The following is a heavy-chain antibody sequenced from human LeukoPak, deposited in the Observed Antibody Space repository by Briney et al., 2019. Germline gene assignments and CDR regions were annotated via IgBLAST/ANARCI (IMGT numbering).Heavy chain of an antibody. CDR1: GGSISSYY. J-gene: IGHJ5*02. D-gene: IGHD2-21*01. CDR3: AREYVAYCGGECYPWGWFDH. V-gene: IGHV4-4*07. CDR2: IYTSGST. Sequence: PSETLSLTCTVSGGSISSYYWSWIRQPAGKGLEWIGRIYTSGSTNYNPSLKSRVTMSVDTSKNQFYLKLSSVTAADTAVYYCAREYVAYCGGECYPWGWFDHWGQGTLVTVSS.